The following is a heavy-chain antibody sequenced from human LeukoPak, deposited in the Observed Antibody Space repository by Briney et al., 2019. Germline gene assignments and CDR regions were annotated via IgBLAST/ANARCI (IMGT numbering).Heavy chain of an antibody. CDR2: IYYSGST. CDR1: GGSISSGGYY. Sequence: SETLSLTCTVSGGSISSGGYYWSWIRQHPGKGLEWIGYIYYSGSTYYNPSLKSRVTISVDTSKNQFSLKLSSVTAADTAVYYCARRLSYYGSGSYYQYNWFDPWGQGTLVTVSS. CDR3: ARRLSYYGSGSYYQYNWFDP. D-gene: IGHD3-10*01. J-gene: IGHJ5*02. V-gene: IGHV4-31*03.